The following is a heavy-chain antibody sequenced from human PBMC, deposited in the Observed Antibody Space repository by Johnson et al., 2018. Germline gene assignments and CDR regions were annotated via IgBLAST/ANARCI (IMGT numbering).Heavy chain of an antibody. V-gene: IGHV4-59*01. D-gene: IGHD4-17*01. CDR1: GGSISGYY. CDR3: ARDGGRDGDEGHGYMDV. Sequence: QVQLQESGPGLVKPSETLSLTCTVSGGSISGYYWSWIRQSPGKPPEWLGYVYDSGITHYTPSLRSRLTILVDTSKSQFSLKLTSVTAADTAVYYCARDGGRDGDEGHGYMDVWGKGTTVTVSS. J-gene: IGHJ6*03. CDR2: VYDSGIT.